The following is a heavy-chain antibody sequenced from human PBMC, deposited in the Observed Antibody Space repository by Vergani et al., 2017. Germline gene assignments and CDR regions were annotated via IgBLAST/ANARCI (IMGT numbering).Heavy chain of an antibody. V-gene: IGHV4-39*01. Sequence: QLQLQESGPGLVKPSETLSLTCTVSGGSISSSSYYWGWIRQPPGKGLEWIGSIYYSGSTYYNPSLKSRVTISVDTSKNQFSLKLSSVTAADTAVYYCARTAVTTFSDAFDIWGQGTMVTVSS. J-gene: IGHJ3*02. D-gene: IGHD4-17*01. CDR2: IYYSGST. CDR3: ARTAVTTFSDAFDI. CDR1: GGSISSSSYY.